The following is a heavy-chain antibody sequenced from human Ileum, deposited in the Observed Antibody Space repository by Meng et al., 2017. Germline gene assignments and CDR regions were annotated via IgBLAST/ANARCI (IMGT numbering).Heavy chain of an antibody. CDR1: GFTFSTYW. J-gene: IGHJ4*02. Sequence: GQLVESGGGLVTPGGSLRLFCAASGFTFSTYWMHWVRQTPGKGLVWVSRINADGRVTNYADSVEGRFTVSRDNAKNTLYLQMNSLRVEDTGIYYCARINYVEDSWGQGTLVTVSS. CDR3: ARINYVEDS. CDR2: INADGRVT. V-gene: IGHV3-74*02. D-gene: IGHD3-16*01.